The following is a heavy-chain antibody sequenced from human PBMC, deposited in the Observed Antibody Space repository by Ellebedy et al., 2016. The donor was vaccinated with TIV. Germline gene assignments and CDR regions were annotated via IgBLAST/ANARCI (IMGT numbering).Heavy chain of an antibody. CDR1: KFTFRKYW. D-gene: IGHD1-26*01. CDR2: INSDGTTI. J-gene: IGHJ3*02. CDR3: TRGSDYENDVFDI. V-gene: IGHV3-74*01. Sequence: GESLKISCAASKFTFRKYWMHWVRQTPGKGLVWVSRINSDGTTIDYADSVKGRFTISRDNAKNKLYLQMNSLRAEDTAVYYCTRGSDYENDVFDIWGQGTMVTVSS.